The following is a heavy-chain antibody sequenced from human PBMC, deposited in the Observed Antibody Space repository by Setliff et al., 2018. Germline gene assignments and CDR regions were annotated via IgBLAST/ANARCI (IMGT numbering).Heavy chain of an antibody. Sequence: SVKVSCKASGGAFSSYAISWVRQAPGQGLEWMGGIIPIFGTANYAQKFQGRVTITTDESTSTAYMELSSLRSEDTAVYYCAREDCSGTSCYVKWGQGTLVTVSS. D-gene: IGHD2-2*01. CDR2: IIPIFGTA. V-gene: IGHV1-69*05. J-gene: IGHJ4*02. CDR1: GGAFSSYA. CDR3: AREDCSGTSCYVK.